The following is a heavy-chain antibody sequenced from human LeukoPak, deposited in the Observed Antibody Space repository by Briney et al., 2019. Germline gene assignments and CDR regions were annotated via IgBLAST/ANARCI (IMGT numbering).Heavy chain of an antibody. CDR2: IYPGDSDA. J-gene: IGHJ5*01. D-gene: IGHD3-10*01. Sequence: GESLKISCKGSGYSLTNYWIGWVRQKPGKGLEWMGLIYPGDSDAVYSASFRGQVTLSADRSISTAYLRWSSLKASDSAMYYCARTTSSGYNWYDSWGQGTQVIVSS. CDR1: GYSLTNYW. V-gene: IGHV5-51*01. CDR3: ARTTSSGYNWYDS.